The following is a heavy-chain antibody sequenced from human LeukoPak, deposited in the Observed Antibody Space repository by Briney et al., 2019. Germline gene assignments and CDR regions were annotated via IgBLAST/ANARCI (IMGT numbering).Heavy chain of an antibody. CDR2: INPNSGGT. CDR1: GYTFTGYY. CDR3: ARTIAAADLYYYYGMDV. J-gene: IGHJ6*02. Sequence: ASVKVSCKASGYTFTGYYMHWVRQAPGQGLEWMGWINPNSGGTNYAQKFQGRVTMTRDTSISTAYMELRRLRSDDTAVYYCARTIAAADLYYYYGMDVWGQGTMVTVSS. D-gene: IGHD6-13*01. V-gene: IGHV1-2*02.